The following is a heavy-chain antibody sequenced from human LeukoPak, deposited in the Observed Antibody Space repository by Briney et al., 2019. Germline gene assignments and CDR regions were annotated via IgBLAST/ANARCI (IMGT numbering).Heavy chain of an antibody. D-gene: IGHD3-10*01. CDR3: ARDRRYYGSGSGFDY. V-gene: IGHV3-53*01. J-gene: IGHJ4*02. Sequence: GGSLRLSCAVSGFTVSSNYMSWVRQAPGKGLEWVSVIYSGGSTYYADSVKGRFTISRDKSKNTLYLQMNSLRAEDTAVYYCARDRRYYGSGSGFDYWGQGTLVTVSS. CDR2: IYSGGST. CDR1: GFTVSSNY.